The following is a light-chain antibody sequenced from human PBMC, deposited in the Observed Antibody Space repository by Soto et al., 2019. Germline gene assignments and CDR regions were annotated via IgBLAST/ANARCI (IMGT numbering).Light chain of an antibody. CDR1: QSVSSN. Sequence: EIVMTQSPATLSVSPGERATLSCSASQSVSSNLAWYQQKPGQAPRLLIYGASTRATGIPARFSGSGSGTEFTLTNSSLQSEDFAIYFCQQYNNWPPDRTFGQGTKVEIK. CDR3: QQYNNWPPDRT. V-gene: IGKV3-15*01. J-gene: IGKJ1*01. CDR2: GAS.